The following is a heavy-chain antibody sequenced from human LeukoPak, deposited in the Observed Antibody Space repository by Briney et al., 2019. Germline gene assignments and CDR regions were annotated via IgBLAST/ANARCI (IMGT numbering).Heavy chain of an antibody. CDR3: ARGGSGSSTSYFDY. V-gene: IGHV3-30*04. Sequence: PGRSLRLSCAASGFTFSSYAMHWVRQAPGKGLEWVAVISYDGSNKYYADSVKGRFTISRDNSKNTQYLQMNSLSAEDTAVYYCARGGSGSSTSYFDYWGQGTLVTVSS. CDR1: GFTFSSYA. CDR2: ISYDGSNK. J-gene: IGHJ4*02. D-gene: IGHD3-10*01.